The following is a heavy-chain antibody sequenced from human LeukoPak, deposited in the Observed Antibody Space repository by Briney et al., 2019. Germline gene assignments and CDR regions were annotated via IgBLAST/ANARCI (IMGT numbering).Heavy chain of an antibody. CDR2: INSDGSST. Sequence: PGGSLRLSCAASGFTFSSNWMHWVRQAPGKGLVWVSQINSDGSSTNYADSVKGRFTISRDNAKNTLYLQMNSLRAEDTAVYYCARTEYCSPTSCKNASFWGQGTMVTVSS. CDR1: GFTFSSNW. V-gene: IGHV3-74*01. D-gene: IGHD2-2*01. J-gene: IGHJ3*01. CDR3: ARTEYCSPTSCKNASF.